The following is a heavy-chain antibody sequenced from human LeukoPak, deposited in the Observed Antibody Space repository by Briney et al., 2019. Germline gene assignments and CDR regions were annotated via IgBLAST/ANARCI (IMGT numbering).Heavy chain of an antibody. CDR1: GFTFSSYS. D-gene: IGHD2-2*01. CDR3: ARGHLFYVPAASY. V-gene: IGHV3-21*01. Sequence: PGGSLRLSCAASGFTFSSYSMNWVRQAPGKGLEWVSSISSSSSYIYYADSVKGRFTISRDNAKNSLYLQMNSLRAEDTAVYYCARGHLFYVPAASYWGQGTLVTVSS. CDR2: ISSSSSYI. J-gene: IGHJ4*02.